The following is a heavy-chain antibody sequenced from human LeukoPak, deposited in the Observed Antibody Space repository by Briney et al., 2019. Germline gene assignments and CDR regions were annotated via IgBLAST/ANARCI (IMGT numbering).Heavy chain of an antibody. Sequence: GGSLRLSCAASGFTFSNYAMSWVRQAPGKGLEWVSSINPRSGGTYYADSVKGRFTISRDNAKNSLYLQMNSLRAEDTAVYYCARDLGKTMIVGAFDIWGQGTMVTVSS. J-gene: IGHJ3*02. CDR1: GFTFSNYA. CDR3: ARDLGKTMIVGAFDI. D-gene: IGHD3-22*01. CDR2: INPRSGGT. V-gene: IGHV3-21*01.